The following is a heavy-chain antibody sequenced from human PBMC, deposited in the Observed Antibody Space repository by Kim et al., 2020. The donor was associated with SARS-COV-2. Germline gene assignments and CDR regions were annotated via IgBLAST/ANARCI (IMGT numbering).Heavy chain of an antibody. D-gene: IGHD3-16*02. CDR3: TRVIWGTYRYTDY. Sequence: ASVKVSCKASGYTFTMNAISWVRQAPGQGLEWMGWINTDTGNPTYAQAFTRRFVFSVDTSVTTAYRQISSLEPEDTALYYCTRVIWGTYRYTDYWGQGTL. CDR1: GYTFTMNA. CDR2: INTDTGNP. V-gene: IGHV7-4-1*02. J-gene: IGHJ4*02.